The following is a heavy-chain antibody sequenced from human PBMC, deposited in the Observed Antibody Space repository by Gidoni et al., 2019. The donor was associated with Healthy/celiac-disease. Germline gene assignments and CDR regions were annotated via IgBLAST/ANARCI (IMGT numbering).Heavy chain of an antibody. Sequence: VQLVESGGGLVQPGGSLRLSCAAAGFTVSSNYMSWVRQAPGRGLEWVSVIYSGGSTYYADAVKGRFTISRHNSKNTLYLQMNSLRAEDTAVYYYARGLADYGLGWYFDLWGRGTLVTVSS. V-gene: IGHV3-53*04. D-gene: IGHD4-17*01. J-gene: IGHJ2*01. CDR2: IYSGGST. CDR1: GFTVSSNY. CDR3: ARGLADYGLGWYFDL.